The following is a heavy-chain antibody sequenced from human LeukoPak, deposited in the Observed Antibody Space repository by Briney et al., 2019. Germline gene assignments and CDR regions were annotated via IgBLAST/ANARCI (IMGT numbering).Heavy chain of an antibody. J-gene: IGHJ5*02. V-gene: IGHV3-21*01. D-gene: IGHD3-3*01. CDR3: ARETSVVYYDFWSGSDNWFDP. Sequence: GGSLRLSCAASGFTFNTYSMNWVRQAPGKGLEWVSSISNGGTYIYYADSVKGRFTISRDNAKNSLYLQMNSLRAEDTAVYYCARETSVVYYDFWSGSDNWFDPWGQGTLVTVSS. CDR1: GFTFNTYS. CDR2: ISNGGTYI.